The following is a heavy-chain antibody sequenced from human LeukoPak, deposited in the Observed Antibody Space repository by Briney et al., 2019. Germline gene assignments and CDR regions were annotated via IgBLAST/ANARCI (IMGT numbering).Heavy chain of an antibody. J-gene: IGHJ5*02. Sequence: EASVKVSCKASGYTFTSYDINWVRQATGQGLEWMGWMNPNSGNTGYAQKFQGRVTMTRNTSISTAYMELSSLRSEDTAVYYCARGRRGGYSRYNWFDPWGQGTLVTVSS. CDR1: GYTFTSYD. D-gene: IGHD2-15*01. V-gene: IGHV1-8*01. CDR3: ARGRRGGYSRYNWFDP. CDR2: MNPNSGNT.